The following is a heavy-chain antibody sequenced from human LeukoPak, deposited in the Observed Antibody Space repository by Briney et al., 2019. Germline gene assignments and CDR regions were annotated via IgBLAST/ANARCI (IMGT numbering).Heavy chain of an antibody. J-gene: IGHJ3*02. CDR1: GGSISSGDYS. V-gene: IGHV4-30-4*07. Sequence: KSSETLSLTCAVSGGSISSGDYSWSWIRQPPGKGLEWIGYMYYSGSTYSNLSLKSRVTISVDTSKNQFSLKLSSVTAADAAVYYCARGLDTNDWSDAFDIWGQGTMATVSS. CDR2: MYYSGST. CDR3: ARGLDTNDWSDAFDI. D-gene: IGHD2-21*01.